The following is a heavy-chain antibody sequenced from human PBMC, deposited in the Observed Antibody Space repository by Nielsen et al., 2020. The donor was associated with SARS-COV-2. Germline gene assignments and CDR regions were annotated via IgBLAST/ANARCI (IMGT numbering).Heavy chain of an antibody. D-gene: IGHD3-10*01. V-gene: IGHV3-21*01. CDR2: ISSSSSYI. Sequence: WIRQPPGKGLEWVSSISSSSSYIYYADSVKGRFTISRDNAKNSLYLQMNSLRAEDTAVYYRARDLYYYGSGSKDYYYYGMDVWGQGTTVTVSS. J-gene: IGHJ6*02. CDR3: ARDLYYYGSGSKDYYYYGMDV.